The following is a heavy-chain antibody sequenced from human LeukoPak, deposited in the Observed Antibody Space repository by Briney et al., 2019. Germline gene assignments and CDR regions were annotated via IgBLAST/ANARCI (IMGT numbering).Heavy chain of an antibody. CDR1: GYTFTGYY. Sequence: ASVKVSCKASGYTFTGYYMHWVRQAPGQGLEWMGWINPNSGGTNYAQKFQGWVTMTRDTSISTAYLELSRLRSDDTAVYYCAKEEKAAWSSFDYWGQGTLVTVSP. CDR2: INPNSGGT. CDR3: AKEEKAAWSSFDY. V-gene: IGHV1-2*04. J-gene: IGHJ4*02.